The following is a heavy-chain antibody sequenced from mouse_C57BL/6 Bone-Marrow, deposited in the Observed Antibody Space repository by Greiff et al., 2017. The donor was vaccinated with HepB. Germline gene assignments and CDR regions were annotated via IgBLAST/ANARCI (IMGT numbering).Heavy chain of an antibody. Sequence: EVKLMESGGDLVKPGGSLKLSCAASGFTFSSYGMSWVRQTPDKRLEWVATISSGGSYTYYPDSVKGRFTISRDNAKNTLYLQMSSLKSEDTAMYYCARNYGDDYWGQGTTLTVSS. CDR3: ARNYGDDY. CDR1: GFTFSSYG. CDR2: ISSGGSYT. V-gene: IGHV5-6*01. D-gene: IGHD1-1*01. J-gene: IGHJ2*01.